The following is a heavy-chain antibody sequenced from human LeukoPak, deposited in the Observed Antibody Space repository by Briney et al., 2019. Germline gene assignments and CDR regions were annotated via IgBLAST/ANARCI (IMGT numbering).Heavy chain of an antibody. CDR2: INHSGST. CDR3: AREIIGGVVVDND. V-gene: IGHV4-34*01. J-gene: IGHJ1*01. Sequence: SCAASGVTVSSNYMSWVRQAPGKGLEWIGEINHSGSTNYNPSLKSRVTISVDTSKNQFSLKLSSVTAADTAVYYCAREIIGGVVVDNDWGQGTLVTVSS. D-gene: IGHD3-22*01. CDR1: GVTVSSNY.